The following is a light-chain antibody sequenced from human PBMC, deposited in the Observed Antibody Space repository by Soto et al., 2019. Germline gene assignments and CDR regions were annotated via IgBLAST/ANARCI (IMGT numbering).Light chain of an antibody. CDR1: SSNIGSNS. CDR3: AAWDDSLNGYV. V-gene: IGLV1-44*01. CDR2: SNG. Sequence: QSVLTQPPSASGTPGQRVTISCSGSSSNIGSNSVNWYQQLPGTAPKLLIYSNGRRPSGVPDRFSGSKSGTSASLAISGLQSEDEADYYCAAWDDSLNGYVFGTGTKVTVL. J-gene: IGLJ1*01.